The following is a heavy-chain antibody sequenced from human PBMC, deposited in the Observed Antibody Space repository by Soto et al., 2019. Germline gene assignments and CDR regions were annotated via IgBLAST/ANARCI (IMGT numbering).Heavy chain of an antibody. Sequence: GGSLRLSCAASGFTFSSYSMNWVRQAPGKGLEWVSYISSSSSTIYYADSVKGRFTISRDNAKNSLYLQMNSLRDEDTAVYYCARVTMVKNYYYGMDVWGQGTTVTVSS. D-gene: IGHD3-10*01. V-gene: IGHV3-48*02. CDR3: ARVTMVKNYYYGMDV. CDR1: GFTFSSYS. CDR2: ISSSSSTI. J-gene: IGHJ6*02.